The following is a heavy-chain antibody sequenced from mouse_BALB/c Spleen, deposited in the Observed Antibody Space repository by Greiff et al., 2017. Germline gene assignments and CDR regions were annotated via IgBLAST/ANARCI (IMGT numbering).Heavy chain of an antibody. CDR2: IYPGNVNT. CDR3: ARGRRYDGDYYAMDY. D-gene: IGHD2-14*01. V-gene: IGHV1S56*01. J-gene: IGHJ4*01. CDR1: GYTFTSYY. Sequence: QVQLQQSGPELVKPGASVRISCKASGYTFTSYYIHWVKQRPGQGLEWIGWIYPGNVNTKYNEKFKGKATLTADKSSSTAYMQLSSLTSEDSAVYFCARGRRYDGDYYAMDYWGQGTSVTVSS.